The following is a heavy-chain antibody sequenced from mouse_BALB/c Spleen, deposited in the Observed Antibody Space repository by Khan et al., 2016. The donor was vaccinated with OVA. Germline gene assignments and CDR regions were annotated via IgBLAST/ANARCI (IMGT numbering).Heavy chain of an antibody. D-gene: IGHD2-14*01. CDR3: VRDGTYHRNDGWFAY. J-gene: IGHJ3*01. V-gene: IGHV1-4*01. CDR1: GYTFSSYT. Sequence: QIQLVQSGAELARPGASVKMSCKASGYTFSSYTIHGIKERPGQGLEWIGYINPSNGYTNYNQKFKDKATLTTDKSSTTAYLKLSSLTSDESAVYNCVRDGTYHRNDGWFAYWGQGTLVTVSA. CDR2: INPSNGYT.